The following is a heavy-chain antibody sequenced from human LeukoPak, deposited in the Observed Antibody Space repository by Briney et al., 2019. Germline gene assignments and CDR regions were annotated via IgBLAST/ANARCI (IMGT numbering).Heavy chain of an antibody. J-gene: IGHJ5*02. Sequence: GGSLRLSCAASGFKFDDYGMSWVRQAPGKGLEWVCDINWNGAWTGYADSVKGRFTISRDNAKNSLYLQMNSPRAEDTAVYYCARAVVVVAATWDWFDPWGQGTLVTVSS. CDR3: ARAVVVVAATWDWFDP. CDR2: INWNGAWT. V-gene: IGHV3-20*04. CDR1: GFKFDDYG. D-gene: IGHD2-15*01.